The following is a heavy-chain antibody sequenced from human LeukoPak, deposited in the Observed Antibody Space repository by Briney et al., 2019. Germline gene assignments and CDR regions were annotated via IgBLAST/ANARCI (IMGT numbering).Heavy chain of an antibody. CDR3: AKASMELLYYFDY. D-gene: IGHD1-7*01. Sequence: GRSLRLSCAAAGFTFSSYGMHWVSQAPGKGLEWEAFIWYDGSNKYYADSVKGRFTISRDNSKNTLYLQMNSLRAEDTAVYYCAKASMELLYYFDYWGQGTLVTVSS. CDR1: GFTFSSYG. J-gene: IGHJ4*02. V-gene: IGHV3-33*06. CDR2: IWYDGSNK.